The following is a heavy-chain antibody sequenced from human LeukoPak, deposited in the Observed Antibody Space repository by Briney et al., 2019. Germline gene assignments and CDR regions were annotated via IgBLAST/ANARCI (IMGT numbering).Heavy chain of an antibody. CDR3: ARDSLSGFGELLVVEKWFDP. J-gene: IGHJ5*02. V-gene: IGHV1-2*02. CDR2: INPNSGGT. Sequence: ASVTVSCKASGYTFTGYYMHWVRQAPGQGLDWMGWINPNSGGTNYAQKFQGRVTMARDTSISTAYMQLSRLRSDDTAVYYCARDSLSGFGELLVVEKWFDPWGQGTLVTVSS. CDR1: GYTFTGYY. D-gene: IGHD3-10*01.